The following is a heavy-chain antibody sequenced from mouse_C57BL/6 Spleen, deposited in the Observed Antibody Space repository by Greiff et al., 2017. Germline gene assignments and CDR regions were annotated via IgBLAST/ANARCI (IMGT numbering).Heavy chain of an antibody. CDR1: GYTFTDYN. J-gene: IGHJ2*01. V-gene: IGHV1-18*01. D-gene: IGHD1-1*01. Sequence: VQLKQSGPELVKPGASVKIPCKASGYTFTDYNMDWVKQSHGKSLEWIGDINPNNGGTIYNQKFKGKATLTVDKSSSTAYMELRSLTSEDTAVYYCARTPITTVVAHFDYWGQGTTLTVSS. CDR2: INPNNGGT. CDR3: ARTPITTVVAHFDY.